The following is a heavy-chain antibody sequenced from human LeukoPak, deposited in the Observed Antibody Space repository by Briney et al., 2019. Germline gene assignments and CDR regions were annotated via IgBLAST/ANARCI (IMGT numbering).Heavy chain of an antibody. V-gene: IGHV1-2*02. CDR1: GYTFTDYY. Sequence: GASVKVSCKASGYTFTDYYMHWVRQAPGQGLEWMGWINPNSGGTNYAQKFQGRVTMTRDTSISTAYMELSRLRSDDTAVYYCARDKSLDDFWSGYYHDWFAPWGQGTLVTASS. CDR3: ARDKSLDDFWSGYYHDWFAP. J-gene: IGHJ5*02. CDR2: INPNSGGT. D-gene: IGHD3-3*01.